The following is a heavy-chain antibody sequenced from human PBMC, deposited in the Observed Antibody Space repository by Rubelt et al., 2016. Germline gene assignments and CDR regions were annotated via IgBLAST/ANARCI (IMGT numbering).Heavy chain of an antibody. Sequence: QVQLVQSGAEVKKPGASVKVSCKASGYTFTSYAMHWVRQAPGQGLEWMGGIIPIFGTANYAQQFQGRVTITADESTSTAYMELSSLRSEDTAVYYCATIGLEWLLEDYWGQGTLVTVSS. V-gene: IGHV1-69*13. J-gene: IGHJ4*02. CDR3: ATIGLEWLLEDY. CDR2: IIPIFGTA. CDR1: GYTFTSYA. D-gene: IGHD3-3*01.